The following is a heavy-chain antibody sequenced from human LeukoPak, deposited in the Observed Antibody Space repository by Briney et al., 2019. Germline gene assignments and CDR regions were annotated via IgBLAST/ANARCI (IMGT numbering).Heavy chain of an antibody. CDR2: IRTDGGEK. D-gene: IGHD6-13*01. CDR3: ARIGYSTSWANFDY. Sequence: GGSLTLSCTSSSFALRNCGMLGGRHATDKELEWVASIRTDGGEKYHADSVQGRFSISRDNSKNTLYLQMDSLRAEDTALYYCARIGYSTSWANFDYWGQGTLVTVSS. V-gene: IGHV3-30*02. J-gene: IGHJ4*02. CDR1: SFALRNCG.